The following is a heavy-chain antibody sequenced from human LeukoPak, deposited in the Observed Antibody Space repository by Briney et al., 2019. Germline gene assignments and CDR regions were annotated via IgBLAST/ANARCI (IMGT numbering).Heavy chain of an antibody. V-gene: IGHV1-8*01. CDR2: MNPNSGNT. D-gene: IGHD2-8*02. Sequence: ASVKVSCKASGYTFTGYDINWVRQATGQGLEWMGWMNPNSGNTGYAQKFQGRVTMTRDTSTSTAYMELSSLRSEDSAVYYCAREPLRTGHIDYWGQGTLVTVSS. J-gene: IGHJ4*02. CDR1: GYTFTGYD. CDR3: AREPLRTGHIDY.